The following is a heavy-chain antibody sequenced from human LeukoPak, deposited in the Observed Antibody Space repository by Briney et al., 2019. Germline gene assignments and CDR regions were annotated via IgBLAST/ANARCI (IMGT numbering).Heavy chain of an antibody. CDR2: IYYSGST. Sequence: TXSLXCTVSGGSISSYYWSWIRQPPGKGLEWIGYIYYSGSTNYNPSLKSGVTISVDTSKNQFSLKLSSVTAADTAVYYCARAVAGDFDYWGQGTLVTVSS. CDR3: ARAVAGDFDY. V-gene: IGHV4-59*08. CDR1: GGSISSYY. D-gene: IGHD6-19*01. J-gene: IGHJ4*02.